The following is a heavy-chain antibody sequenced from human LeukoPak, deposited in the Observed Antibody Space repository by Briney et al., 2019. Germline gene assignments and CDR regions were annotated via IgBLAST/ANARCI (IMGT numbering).Heavy chain of an antibody. D-gene: IGHD3-9*01. CDR3: AREEFLYPDTLTGYYNLVRWFDP. V-gene: IGHV3-7*01. J-gene: IGHJ5*02. CDR1: GFTFSSYW. CDR2: IKQDGSEK. Sequence: GGSLRLSCAASGFTFSSYWMSWVRQAPGKGREWVANIKQDGSEKYYVDSVKGRFTISRDNAKNSLYLQMNSLRAEDTAVYYCAREEFLYPDTLTGYYNLVRWFDPWGQGTLVTVSS.